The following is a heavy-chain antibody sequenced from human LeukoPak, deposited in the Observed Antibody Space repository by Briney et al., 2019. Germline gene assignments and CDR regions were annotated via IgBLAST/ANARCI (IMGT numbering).Heavy chain of an antibody. CDR3: ARAVVGASSWQNKINFDY. Sequence: PSETLSLTCTVSGGSISSGGYYWSWIRQHPGKGLEWIGYIYYSGSTNYHPSLKSRVSISLDKSKNQFSLNLSSVTAADTAVYYCARAVVGASSWQNKINFDYWGQGTLVTVSS. CDR1: GGSISSGGYY. J-gene: IGHJ4*02. V-gene: IGHV4-31*03. CDR2: IYYSGST. D-gene: IGHD6-13*01.